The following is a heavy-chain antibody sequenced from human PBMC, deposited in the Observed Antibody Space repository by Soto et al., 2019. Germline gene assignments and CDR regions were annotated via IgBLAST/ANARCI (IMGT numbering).Heavy chain of an antibody. CDR1: GGSISSGGYY. Sequence: SETLSLTCTVSGGSISSGGYYWSWIRQHPGKGLEWIGYIYYSGSTYYNPSLKSRVTISVDTSKNQFSLKRSSVTAADTAVYYCARDRRYYYDSSAHTYFDYWGQGTLVTVSS. J-gene: IGHJ4*02. CDR3: ARDRRYYYDSSAHTYFDY. CDR2: IYYSGST. D-gene: IGHD3-22*01. V-gene: IGHV4-31*03.